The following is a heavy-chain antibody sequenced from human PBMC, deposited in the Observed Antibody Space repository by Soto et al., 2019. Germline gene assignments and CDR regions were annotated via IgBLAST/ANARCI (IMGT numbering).Heavy chain of an antibody. V-gene: IGHV4-61*01. CDR1: GGSVSSGSYY. J-gene: IGHJ4*02. D-gene: IGHD2-21*01. Sequence: PSETLSLTCTVSGGSVSSGSYYWSWIRQPPGKGLEWIGYMYDSGITSYNPSLKSRVTISVDASKNQFSLKLSSVTAADTAVCYGVRGDPCDFWGRGTLVIVSS. CDR2: MYDSGIT. CDR3: VRGDPCDF.